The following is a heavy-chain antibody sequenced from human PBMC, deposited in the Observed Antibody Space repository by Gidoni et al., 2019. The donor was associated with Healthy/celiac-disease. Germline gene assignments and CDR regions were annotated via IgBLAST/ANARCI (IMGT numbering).Heavy chain of an antibody. Sequence: QVQLVESGGGVVQPGRSLRLSCAAPGSTFSSYVMHWVRQAPGKGLEWVAVISYDGSNKYYADSVKGRFTISRDNSKNTLYLQMNSLRAEDTAVYYCAKVPGYSSGWYSLDYWGQGTLVTVSS. CDR1: GSTFSSYV. V-gene: IGHV3-30*18. CDR3: AKVPGYSSGWYSLDY. D-gene: IGHD6-19*01. J-gene: IGHJ4*02. CDR2: ISYDGSNK.